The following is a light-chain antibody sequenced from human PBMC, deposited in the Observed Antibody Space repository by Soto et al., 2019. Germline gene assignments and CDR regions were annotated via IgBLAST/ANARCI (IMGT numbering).Light chain of an antibody. CDR1: NIGSKS. J-gene: IGLJ1*01. V-gene: IGLV3-21*02. CDR2: DDR. Sequence: SYDLTQPPSVSVAPGQTASITCGGNNIGSKSVHWYQQKPGQAPVLVVFDDRDRPSGVPDRFSGSNSGHTATLTISRVEAGDEADYYCQVWDISSDPNYVFGTGTKVTVL. CDR3: QVWDISSDPNYV.